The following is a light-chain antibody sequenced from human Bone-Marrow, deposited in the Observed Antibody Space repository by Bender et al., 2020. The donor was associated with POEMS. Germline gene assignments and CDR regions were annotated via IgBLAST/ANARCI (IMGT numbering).Light chain of an antibody. CDR2: EVT. CDR3: GSYADSNNYV. J-gene: IGLJ1*01. CDR1: SSDVGSYNY. V-gene: IGLV2-8*01. Sequence: QSALTQPPSASGSPGQSVAISCIGTSSDVGSYNYVSWYQHHPGKAPKLIIYEVTKRPSGVPDRFSGSKSGNTASLTVSGLQAEDEADYYCGSYADSNNYVFGTGTKVTVL.